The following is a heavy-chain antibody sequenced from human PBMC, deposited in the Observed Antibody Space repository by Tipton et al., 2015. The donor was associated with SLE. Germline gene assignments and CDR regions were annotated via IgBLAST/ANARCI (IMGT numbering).Heavy chain of an antibody. CDR1: GFTFSFYW. CDR2: INSDGSGT. CDR3: ATWGGYTYGTEY. V-gene: IGHV3-74*01. Sequence: SLRLSCAASGFTFSFYWLHWVRQAPGKGLVWVSRINSDGSGTSYADPVKGRFTISRDNTKNTLYLQMNSLRDEDTAVYYCATWGGYTYGTEYWGQGTLVTVSS. D-gene: IGHD5-18*01. J-gene: IGHJ4*02.